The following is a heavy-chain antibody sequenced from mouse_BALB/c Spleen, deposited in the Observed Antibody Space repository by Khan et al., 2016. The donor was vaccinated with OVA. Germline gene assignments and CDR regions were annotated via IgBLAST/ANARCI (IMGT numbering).Heavy chain of an antibody. J-gene: IGHJ4*01. V-gene: IGHV1-7*01. CDR1: GYTFTSYW. CDR3: ARYKYGNHYYAMDY. CDR2: INPSTGYT. Sequence: QVQLQQSGAELAKPGASVKMSCKASGYTFTSYWMHWVKQRPGQGLEWIGYINPSTGYTEYNQKFKDKATLTADKSSSTAYMQLSSLTSEDSAGYYCARYKYGNHYYAMDYWGQGTSVTVSS. D-gene: IGHD2-10*02.